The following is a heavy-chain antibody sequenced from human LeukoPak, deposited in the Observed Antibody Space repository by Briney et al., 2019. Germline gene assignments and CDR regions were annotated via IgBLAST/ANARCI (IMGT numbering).Heavy chain of an antibody. CDR2: IKLDGSEK. V-gene: IGHV3-7*03. CDR1: GFTFGKYW. J-gene: IGHJ4*02. D-gene: IGHD6-19*01. Sequence: PGGSLRLSCVASGFTFGKYWMSWVRQAPGKGLEWVANIKLDGSEKNYVDSVKGRFTISRDNTKNSLYLQMNSLRAEDTAVYYCARRTVAGDYWGQGTLVTVSS. CDR3: ARRTVAGDY.